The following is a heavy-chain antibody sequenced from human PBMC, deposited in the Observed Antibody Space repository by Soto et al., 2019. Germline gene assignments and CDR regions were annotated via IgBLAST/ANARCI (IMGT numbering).Heavy chain of an antibody. CDR1: GFTVSSNY. CDR3: AMGSTSCPGCWCYYGMDV. V-gene: IGHV3-66*03. D-gene: IGHD2-2*01. J-gene: IGHJ6*02. CDR2: IYSCGST. Sequence: GGSLRLSCAASGFTVSSNYMSWVRQAPGKGLEWVSVIYSCGSTYYADSAKGRCIISRDNSKNTLYIQMNSLKAEDTAVYYCAMGSTSCPGCWCYYGMDVWGQGTTVTVSS.